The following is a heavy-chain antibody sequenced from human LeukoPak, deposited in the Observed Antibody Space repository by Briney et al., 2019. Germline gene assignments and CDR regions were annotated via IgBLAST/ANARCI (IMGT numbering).Heavy chain of an antibody. V-gene: IGHV3-21*01. CDR2: ISSSSSYI. CDR1: GFTFSSYS. D-gene: IGHD3-9*01. J-gene: IGHJ5*02. CDR3: ARAGKYYDILGCFAP. Sequence: GGSLRLSCAASGFTFSSYSMNWVRQAPGKGLEWVSSISSSSSYIYYADSVKGRFTISRDNAKNSLYLQMNSLRAEDTAVYYCARAGKYYDILGCFAPWGQGPLVTVSS.